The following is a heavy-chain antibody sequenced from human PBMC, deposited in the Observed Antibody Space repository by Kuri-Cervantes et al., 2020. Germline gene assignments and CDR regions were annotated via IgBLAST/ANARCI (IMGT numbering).Heavy chain of an antibody. J-gene: IGHJ6*03. V-gene: IGHV4-4*02. CDR3: AAIAAAGIYYYYYYMDV. CDR2: IYHSGST. D-gene: IGHD6-13*01. Sequence: SCAVSGGSISSSNWWSWVRQPPGKGLEWIGEIYHSGSTNYNPSLKSRVTISVDTSKNQFSLKLSSVTAADTAVYYCAAIAAAGIYYYYYYMDVWGKGTTVTVSS. CDR1: GGSISSSNW.